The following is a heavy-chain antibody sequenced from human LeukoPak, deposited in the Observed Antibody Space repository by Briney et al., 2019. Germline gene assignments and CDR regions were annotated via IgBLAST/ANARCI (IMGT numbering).Heavy chain of an antibody. D-gene: IGHD6-13*01. J-gene: IGHJ4*02. CDR3: ARGNELIAAAIDY. Sequence: PSETLSLTCTVSGYSISSGYYWGWIRQPPGKGLEWIGSIYHSGSTYYNPSLKSRVTISVDTSKNQFSLKLSSVTAADTAVYYCARGNELIAAAIDYWGQGTLVTVSS. CDR1: GYSISSGYY. CDR2: IYHSGST. V-gene: IGHV4-38-2*02.